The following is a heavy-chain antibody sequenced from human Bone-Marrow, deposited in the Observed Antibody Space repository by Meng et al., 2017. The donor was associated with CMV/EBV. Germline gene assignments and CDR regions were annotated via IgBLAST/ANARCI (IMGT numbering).Heavy chain of an antibody. CDR2: INPKNGGT. J-gene: IGHJ4*02. CDR1: GYTFTSYY. V-gene: IGHV1-2*02. CDR3: AREAGELAHFDY. Sequence: ASVKVSCKASGYTFTSYYMHWVRQAPGQGLEWMGWINPKNGGTNYAQKFQGRVTMTRDTSIDTAYMELNRLTSDDMAVYYCAREAGELAHFDYWGQGTLVTVSS. D-gene: IGHD1-1*01.